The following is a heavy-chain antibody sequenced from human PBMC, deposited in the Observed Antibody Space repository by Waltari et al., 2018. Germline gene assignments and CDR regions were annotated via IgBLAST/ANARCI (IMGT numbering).Heavy chain of an antibody. CDR1: GSSHSSSSSY. D-gene: IGHD5-18*01. Sequence: QLQLQESCHGLVKPSETRSLTFTVSGSSHSSSSSYVGWVRQPPGKGLEWMWSIYYSGSTYYTPSLKRRVTLSVDMSKNQFSVKLSSVTAADTAVYSCARGYSYSINYYYRDVWGKGTTVTLSS. CDR2: IYYSGST. V-gene: IGHV4-39*07. CDR3: ARGYSYSINYYYRDV. J-gene: IGHJ6*03.